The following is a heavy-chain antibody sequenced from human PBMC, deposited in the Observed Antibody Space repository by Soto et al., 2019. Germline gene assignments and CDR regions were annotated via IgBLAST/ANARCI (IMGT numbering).Heavy chain of an antibody. D-gene: IGHD3-22*01. V-gene: IGHV1-69*13. CDR2: IIPIFGTA. CDR1: GGTFSSYA. J-gene: IGHJ4*02. Sequence: GASVKGSCKASGGTFSSYAISWVRQAPGQRLEWMGGIIPIFGTANHAQKFQGRVTITADESTSTAYMELSSLRSEDTAVYYCARDPPPNYYDSSGPQQLTPEFDYWGQGTLVTVSS. CDR3: ARDPPPNYYDSSGPQQLTPEFDY.